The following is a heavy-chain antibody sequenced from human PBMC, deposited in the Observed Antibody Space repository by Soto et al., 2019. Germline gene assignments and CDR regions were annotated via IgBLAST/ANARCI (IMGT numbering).Heavy chain of an antibody. CDR3: ARGPTDYYDNSGNYFLDY. V-gene: IGHV1-18*01. D-gene: IGHD3-22*01. J-gene: IGHJ4*02. Sequence: ASVKVSCKASCYTFTTYGRSWVRQAPGRGLDWMGWISTYNGNTKYAERLQGRVTMTTDTTTSTAYMELRSLRSDDTAVYYCARGPTDYYDNSGNYFLDYWGKGTLVTVST. CDR2: ISTYNGNT. CDR1: CYTFTTYG.